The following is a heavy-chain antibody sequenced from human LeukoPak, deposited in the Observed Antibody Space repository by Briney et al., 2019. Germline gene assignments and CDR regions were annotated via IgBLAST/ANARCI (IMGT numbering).Heavy chain of an antibody. J-gene: IGHJ4*02. CDR3: ARGSSGYYSY. V-gene: IGHV1-46*01. CDR1: GYTFTTYY. Sequence: ASVKVSCKASGYTFTTYYMHWVRQAPGQGLEWMGIVNPSSGSTSYAQKFQGRVTMTTDTSTSTAYMELRSLRSDDTAVYYCARGSSGYYSYWGQGTLVTVSS. CDR2: VNPSSGST. D-gene: IGHD3-22*01.